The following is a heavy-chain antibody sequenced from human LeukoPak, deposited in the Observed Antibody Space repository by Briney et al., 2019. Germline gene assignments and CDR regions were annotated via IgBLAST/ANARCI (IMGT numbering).Heavy chain of an antibody. CDR2: IYPGDSDT. CDR3: ARLGYCSGAGCYGYYYYYMDV. Sequence: GESLQISCKASGYRFTSYYIGWVRHMPGKGLEWMGIIYPGDSDTKYSPSFQGQVSISADNSISTAYLEWSSLKASDSAIYYCARLGYCSGAGCYGYYYYYMDVWGRGTTVTISS. J-gene: IGHJ6*03. D-gene: IGHD2-15*01. CDR1: GYRFTSYY. V-gene: IGHV5-51*01.